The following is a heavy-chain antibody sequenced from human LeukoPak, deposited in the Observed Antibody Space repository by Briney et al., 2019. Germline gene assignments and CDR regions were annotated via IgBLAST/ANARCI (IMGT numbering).Heavy chain of an antibody. J-gene: IGHJ4*02. CDR3: VKSTYSGSYFPFDY. D-gene: IGHD1-26*01. CDR1: GFPFSSFG. CDR2: ISNNGAST. Sequence: PGGSLRLSCSASGFPFSSFGMHWVRQAPGKGLEYVSTISNNGASTYYADSVRGRFTISRDNSKNMFYLQMNSLRAEDAALYYCVKSTYSGSYFPFDYWGQGTLVTVSS. V-gene: IGHV3-64D*06.